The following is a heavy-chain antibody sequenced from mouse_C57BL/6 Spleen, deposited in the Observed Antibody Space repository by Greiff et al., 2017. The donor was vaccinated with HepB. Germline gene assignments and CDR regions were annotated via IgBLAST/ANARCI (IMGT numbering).Heavy chain of an antibody. CDR1: GYTFTSYG. D-gene: IGHD2-2*01. V-gene: IGHV1-81*01. CDR2: IYPRSGNT. Sequence: VQLQESGAELARPGASVKLSCKASGYTFTSYGISWVKQRTGQGLEWIGEIYPRSGNTYYNEKFKGKATLTADKSSSTAYMELRSLTSEDSAVYFCARGRGYDKNYYAMDYWGQGTSVTVSS. J-gene: IGHJ4*01. CDR3: ARGRGYDKNYYAMDY.